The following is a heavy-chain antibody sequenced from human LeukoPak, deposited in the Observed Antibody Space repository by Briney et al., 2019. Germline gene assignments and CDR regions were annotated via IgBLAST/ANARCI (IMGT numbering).Heavy chain of an antibody. CDR3: ARGADGVSSNSRGWFDP. Sequence: QAGGSLRLSCAASGFTFSSYGMSWVRQAPGKGLEWVSAISGSGGSTYYADSVKGRFTTSRDNSKNMLYLQMNSLRAEDTAVYSCARGADGVSSNSRGWFDPWGQGTLVTVSS. V-gene: IGHV3-23*01. D-gene: IGHD2-15*01. CDR2: ISGSGGST. CDR1: GFTFSSYG. J-gene: IGHJ5*02.